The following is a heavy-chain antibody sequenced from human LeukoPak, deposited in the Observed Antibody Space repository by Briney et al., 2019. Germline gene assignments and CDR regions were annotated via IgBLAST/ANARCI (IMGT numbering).Heavy chain of an antibody. V-gene: IGHV3-23*01. D-gene: IGHD2-2*01. J-gene: IGHJ3*02. Sequence: GGSLRLSCAASGFTFSSYAMSWVRQAPGKGLEWVSAISGSGGSTYYADSVKGRFTISRDTSKNTLYLQMNSLRAEDTAVYYCAKDVTRSTVAFDIWGQGTMVTVSS. CDR3: AKDVTRSTVAFDI. CDR1: GFTFSSYA. CDR2: ISGSGGST.